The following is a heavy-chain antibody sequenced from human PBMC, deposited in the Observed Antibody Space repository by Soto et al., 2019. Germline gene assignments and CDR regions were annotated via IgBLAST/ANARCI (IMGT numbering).Heavy chain of an antibody. CDR3: AKAPGGYLDY. V-gene: IGHV3-30*18. CDR2: ISYDGSNK. CDR1: GFTFSSYG. Sequence: GGSLRLSCAAFGFTFSSYGMHWVRQAPGKGLEWVAVISYDGSNKYYADSVKGRFTISRDNSKNTLCLQMNSLRAEDTAVYYCAKAPGGYLDYWGQGTLVTVSS. J-gene: IGHJ4*02. D-gene: IGHD3-22*01.